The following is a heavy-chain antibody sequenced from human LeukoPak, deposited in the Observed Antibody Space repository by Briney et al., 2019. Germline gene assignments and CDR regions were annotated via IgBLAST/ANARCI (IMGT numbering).Heavy chain of an antibody. CDR1: GYTFTSYG. D-gene: IGHD6-13*01. J-gene: IGHJ6*03. Sequence: ASVTVSCKASGYTFTSYGISWVRQAPAQGLEWMGWISAYNGNKNDAEKLQGRVTMTKAPSPSTAYMELRSLKSDDTAVYNCARKAYSSSWYPPALGCYYYYMDVWGKGTTVTVSS. CDR2: ISAYNGNK. V-gene: IGHV1-18*01. CDR3: ARKAYSSSWYPPALGCYYYYMDV.